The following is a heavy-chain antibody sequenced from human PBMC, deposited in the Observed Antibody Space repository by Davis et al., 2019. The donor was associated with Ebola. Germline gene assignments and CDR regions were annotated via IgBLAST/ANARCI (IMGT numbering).Heavy chain of an antibody. CDR3: AKEGVEKDYFDY. CDR2: ISGSGKTT. Sequence: GGSLRLSCAVSGFNFSHYAMSWVRQAPGKGLEWVACISGSGKTTYYADSVKGRFTISRDNSKNTLYLQINSLRAEDTAVYYCAKEGVEKDYFDYWGQGTLVTVSS. V-gene: IGHV3-23*01. CDR1: GFNFSHYA. D-gene: IGHD2-15*01. J-gene: IGHJ4*02.